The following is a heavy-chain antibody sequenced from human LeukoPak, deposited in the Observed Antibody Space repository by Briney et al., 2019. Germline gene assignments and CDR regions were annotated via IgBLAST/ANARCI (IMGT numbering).Heavy chain of an antibody. V-gene: IGHV3-21*01. CDR2: ISSSSGSYI. CDR3: ARDRSSSRDLDY. D-gene: IGHD6-13*01. J-gene: IGHJ4*02. Sequence: PGGSLRLSCAASGFTFSSYSMNWVRQAPGKGLEWVSCISSSSGSYIYYADSVKGRFTISRDNAKNSPYLQMNSLRAEDTAVYYCARDRSSSRDLDYWGQGTLVTVSS. CDR1: GFTFSSYS.